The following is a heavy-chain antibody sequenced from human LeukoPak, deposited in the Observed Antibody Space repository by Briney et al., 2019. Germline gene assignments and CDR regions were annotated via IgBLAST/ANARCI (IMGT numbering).Heavy chain of an antibody. D-gene: IGHD3-10*01. CDR1: GFTFDDYA. J-gene: IGHJ4*02. V-gene: IGHV3-9*01. Sequence: HAGGSLRLSCAASGFTFDDYAMHWVRQAPGKGLEWVSGISWNSGTIGYADSVKGRFTISRDNAKNSLYLQMDSLRTEDTAFYYCARGRWFGESPFDYWGQGTLVTVSS. CDR2: ISWNSGTI. CDR3: ARGRWFGESPFDY.